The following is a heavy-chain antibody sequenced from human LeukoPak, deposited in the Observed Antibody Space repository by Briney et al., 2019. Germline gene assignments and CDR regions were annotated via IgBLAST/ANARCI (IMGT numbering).Heavy chain of an antibody. J-gene: IGHJ4*02. V-gene: IGHV1-46*01. CDR1: GYSFTTDN. CDR2: IYSSGGST. Sequence: ASVKVSCKASGYSFTTDNMHWMRQAPGQRLEWMGIIYSSGGSTSAQKFQGRVTMTRDTSTSTVYMELSSLRSEDTAVYYCAREPPNSYYFDYWGQGTLVTVSS. CDR3: AREPPNSYYFDY. D-gene: IGHD2/OR15-2a*01.